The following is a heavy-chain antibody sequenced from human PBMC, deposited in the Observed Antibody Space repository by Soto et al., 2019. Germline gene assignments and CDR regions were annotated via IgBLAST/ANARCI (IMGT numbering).Heavy chain of an antibody. D-gene: IGHD3-10*01. CDR2: INHSGST. J-gene: IGHJ4*02. Sequence: SETLSLTCAVYGGSFSGYYWSWIRQPPGKGLEWIGEINHSGSTNYNPSLKSRVTISVDTSKNQFSLKLSSVTAADTAVYYCARAPYYYGSGSYVRWGQGTLVTVSS. CDR1: GGSFSGYY. V-gene: IGHV4-34*01. CDR3: ARAPYYYGSGSYVR.